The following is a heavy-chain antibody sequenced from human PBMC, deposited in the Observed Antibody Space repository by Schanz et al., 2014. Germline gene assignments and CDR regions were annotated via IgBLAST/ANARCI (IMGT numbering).Heavy chain of an antibody. CDR3: AKEWSPSF. CDR2: IRYDGINK. Sequence: QVRLVESGGCVVQPGGSLRLSCAASGFTFSTTGMHWVRQAPGKGLVWVTYIRYDGINKYYADSVKGRFTVSRDNAKSTLFLQMDSLRPEDTAIYYCAKEWSPSFWGQGTLVTVSS. J-gene: IGHJ4*02. V-gene: IGHV3-30*02. D-gene: IGHD1-26*01. CDR1: GFTFSTTG.